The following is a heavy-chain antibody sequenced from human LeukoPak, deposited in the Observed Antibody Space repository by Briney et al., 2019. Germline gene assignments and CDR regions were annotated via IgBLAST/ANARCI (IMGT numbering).Heavy chain of an antibody. CDR3: ARTYYDFWSGLV. J-gene: IGHJ6*04. V-gene: IGHV4-39*07. CDR2: IYYSGST. D-gene: IGHD3-3*01. CDR1: GGSISSRSYY. Sequence: PSETLSLTCTVSGGSISSRSYYWGWIRQAPGKGLEWIGSIYYSGSTYYNPSLKSRVTISVDTSKNQFSLKLSSVTAADTAVYYCARTYYDFWSGLVWGKGTTVTVSS.